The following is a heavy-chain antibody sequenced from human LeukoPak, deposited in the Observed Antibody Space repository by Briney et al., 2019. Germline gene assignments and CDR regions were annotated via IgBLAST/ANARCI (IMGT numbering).Heavy chain of an antibody. Sequence: GGSLRLSCAASGFTFSNYGMHWVRQAPGKGLEWVAFIRNDGSNKYYADSVKGRFTISRDNSKNTLYLQMNSLRAEDTAVYYCAKDDLGKGYKLPFDYWGQGTLVTVSS. J-gene: IGHJ4*02. D-gene: IGHD5-24*01. CDR1: GFTFSNYG. CDR3: AKDDLGKGYKLPFDY. V-gene: IGHV3-30*02. CDR2: IRNDGSNK.